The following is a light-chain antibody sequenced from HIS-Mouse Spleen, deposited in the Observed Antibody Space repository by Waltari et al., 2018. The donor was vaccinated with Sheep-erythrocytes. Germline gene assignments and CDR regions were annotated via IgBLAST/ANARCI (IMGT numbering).Light chain of an antibody. J-gene: IGLJ3*02. CDR3: CSYAGSSTPWV. V-gene: IGLV2-23*01. CDR1: SSDVGSYNV. CDR2: EGS. Sequence: QSALTQPASVSGSPGQSITISCTGTSSDVGSYNVVSCYQQHPGKAPELMIYEGSKRPAGVSNRFSGSKSGNTASLTISGLQAEDEADYYCCSYAGSSTPWVFGGGTKLTVL.